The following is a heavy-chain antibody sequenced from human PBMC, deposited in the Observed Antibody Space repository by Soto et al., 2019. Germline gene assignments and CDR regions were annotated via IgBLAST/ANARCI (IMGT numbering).Heavy chain of an antibody. J-gene: IGHJ4*02. CDR2: ISYDGSNK. Sequence: QVQLVESGGGVVQPGRSLRLSCAASGFTFSSYAMHWVRQAPGKGLERVAVISYDGSNKYYADSVKGRFTISRDNSKNPLYLQMNRLRAEDTAVYYCARDHYGVLGFGNLLGPFDYWGQGTLVTVSS. V-gene: IGHV3-30-3*01. D-gene: IGHD3-10*01. CDR3: ARDHYGVLGFGNLLGPFDY. CDR1: GFTFSSYA.